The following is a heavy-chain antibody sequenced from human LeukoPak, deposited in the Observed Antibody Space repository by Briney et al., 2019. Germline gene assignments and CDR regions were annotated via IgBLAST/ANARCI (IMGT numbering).Heavy chain of an antibody. Sequence: GGSLRLSCAASGFTFSSYSMNWVRQAPGKGLEWVSYISSSSSTIYYADSVKGRFTISRDNAKNSLYLQMNSLRAEDTAVYYCAKDGGEIAAASDYWGQGTLVTVSS. CDR2: ISSSSSTI. J-gene: IGHJ4*02. V-gene: IGHV3-48*01. D-gene: IGHD6-13*01. CDR1: GFTFSSYS. CDR3: AKDGGEIAAASDY.